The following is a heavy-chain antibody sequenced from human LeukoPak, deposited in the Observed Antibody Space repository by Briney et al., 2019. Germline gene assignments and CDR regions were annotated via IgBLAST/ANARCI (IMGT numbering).Heavy chain of an antibody. CDR2: IYSGGST. CDR3: ARERDSSGYYQMDY. Sequence: GGSLTLSCAASGFTVSSNYMSWVRQAPGKGLEWVSVIYSGGSTYYADSVKGRFTISRDNSKNTLYLQMNSLRAEDTAVYYCARERDSSGYYQMDYWGQGTLVTVSS. CDR1: GFTVSSNY. J-gene: IGHJ4*02. V-gene: IGHV3-66*01. D-gene: IGHD3-22*01.